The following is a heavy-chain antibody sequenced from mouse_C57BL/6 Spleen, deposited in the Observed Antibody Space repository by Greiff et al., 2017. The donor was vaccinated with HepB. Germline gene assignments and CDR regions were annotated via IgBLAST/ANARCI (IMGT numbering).Heavy chain of an antibody. CDR3: ARDFDY. J-gene: IGHJ2*01. V-gene: IGHV1-42*01. CDR2: INPSTGGT. CDR1: GYSFTGYY. Sequence: EVKLQESGPELVKPGASVKISCKASGYSFTGYYMNWVKQSPEKSLEWIGEINPSTGGTTYNQKFKAKATLTVDKSSSTAYMQLKSLTSEDSAVYYCARDFDYWGQGTTLTVSS.